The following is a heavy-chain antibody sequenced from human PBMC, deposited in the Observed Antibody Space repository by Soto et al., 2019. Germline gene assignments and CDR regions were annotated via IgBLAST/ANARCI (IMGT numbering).Heavy chain of an antibody. CDR1: GGSISSGSYY. V-gene: IGHV4-31*03. D-gene: IGHD5-12*01. CDR3: ARGVSTMYLGFDP. Sequence: SETLSLTCSGCGGSISSGSYYWSWIRQRPGKGLEWIGYIYYTGSTYYNPSLKSRVTMSVDTSKNHFSLWLNSVTAADTAVYHCARGVSTMYLGFDPWGQRTLVAVSS. CDR2: IYYTGST. J-gene: IGHJ5*02.